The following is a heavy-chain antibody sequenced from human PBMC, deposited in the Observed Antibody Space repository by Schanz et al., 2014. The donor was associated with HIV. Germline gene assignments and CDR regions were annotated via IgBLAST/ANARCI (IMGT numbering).Heavy chain of an antibody. J-gene: IGHJ6*02. V-gene: IGHV3-9*01. CDR1: GFTFSTYS. CDR2: ISWNSGSI. Sequence: VQLVESGGGVVQPGRSLRLSCAGSGFTFSTYSMNWVRRAPGKGLEWVSGISWNSGSIGYADSVKGRFTISRDNAKNSLYLQMNSLRAEDTALYYCAKAKSPWTFYYYGMDVWGQGTTVTVSS. CDR3: AKAKSPWTFYYYGMDV.